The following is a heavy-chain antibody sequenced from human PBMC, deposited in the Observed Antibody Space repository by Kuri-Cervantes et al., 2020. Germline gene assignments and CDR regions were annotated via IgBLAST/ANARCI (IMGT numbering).Heavy chain of an antibody. Sequence: GESLKISCAASGFTFSSYTFYWVRQTPGKGLEWLSYISSSGSTIYYADSVKGRFTISRDNAKNSLYLQMNSLRAEDTAVYYCARAPQFIRTHYYYYMDVWGTGTTVTVSS. CDR1: GFTFSSYT. V-gene: IGHV3-48*04. J-gene: IGHJ6*03. D-gene: IGHD2-2*01. CDR2: ISSSGSTI. CDR3: ARAPQFIRTHYYYYMDV.